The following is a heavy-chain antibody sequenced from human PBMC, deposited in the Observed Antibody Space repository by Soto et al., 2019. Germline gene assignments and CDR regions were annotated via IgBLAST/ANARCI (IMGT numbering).Heavy chain of an antibody. CDR1: GFTFDDYA. Sequence: GGSLRLSCAASGFTFDDYAMHWVRQAPGKGLEWVSGISWNSGSIGYADSVKGRFTISRDNAKNSLYLQMNSLRAEDTALYYCAKDYCSGGSCPNWFDPWGQGTLVTVSS. CDR3: AKDYCSGGSCPNWFDP. D-gene: IGHD2-15*01. CDR2: ISWNSGSI. J-gene: IGHJ5*02. V-gene: IGHV3-9*01.